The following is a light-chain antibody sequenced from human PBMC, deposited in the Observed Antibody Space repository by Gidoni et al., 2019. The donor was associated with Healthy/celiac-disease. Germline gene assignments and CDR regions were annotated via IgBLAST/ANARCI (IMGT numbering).Light chain of an antibody. CDR3: QQYYSYPRQ. V-gene: IGKV1-8*01. Sequence: AILMTQSPSSFSASTGDRVTITCRASQGISSYLAWYQQKPGKAPKLLIYAASTLQSGVPSRFSGSGSGTDFTLTISCLQSEDFATYYCQQYYSYPRQFGQGTKVEIK. CDR2: AAS. J-gene: IGKJ1*01. CDR1: QGISSY.